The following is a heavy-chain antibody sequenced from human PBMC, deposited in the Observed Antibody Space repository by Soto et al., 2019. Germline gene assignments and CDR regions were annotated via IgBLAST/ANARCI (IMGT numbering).Heavy chain of an antibody. J-gene: IGHJ4*02. Sequence: ASVKVSCKTSGYTFTSYGISWVRQAPGQGLEWMGWISTYKGNTNYAQKFRGRVTVTTDTSTSTAYMELRSLRSDDTAVYYCATLITMIVVVNGNYFDYWGQGTQVTVSS. CDR3: ATLITMIVVVNGNYFDY. CDR1: GYTFTSYG. V-gene: IGHV1-18*01. CDR2: ISTYKGNT. D-gene: IGHD3-22*01.